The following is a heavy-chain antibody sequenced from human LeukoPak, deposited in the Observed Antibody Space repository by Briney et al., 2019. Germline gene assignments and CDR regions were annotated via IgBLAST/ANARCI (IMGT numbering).Heavy chain of an antibody. V-gene: IGHV4-4*09. CDR2: IYTSGST. CDR3: ARGYYDFWSDYNWFDP. CDR1: GGSISSCY. D-gene: IGHD3-3*01. J-gene: IGHJ5*02. Sequence: TSQTLSLTCTVSGGSISSCYWSWIRQPPGKGQELVWYIYTSGSTNYNPSLNSRVTISVDTSKNQFSLKLSSVTAADTAVYYCARGYYDFWSDYNWFDPWRQGTLVTVSS.